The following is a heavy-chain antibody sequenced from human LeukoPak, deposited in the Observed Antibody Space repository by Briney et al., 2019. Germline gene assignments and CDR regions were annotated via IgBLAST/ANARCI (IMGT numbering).Heavy chain of an antibody. V-gene: IGHV4-61*02. Sequence: PSETLSLTCTVSGYCISSGYYWSWIRQPAGKGLEWIGRIYTSGSTNYNPSLRSRVTISVDTSKNQFSLKLSSVTAADTAVYYCARGGSYGSGFYYYMDVWGKGTTVTISS. J-gene: IGHJ6*03. CDR3: ARGGSYGSGFYYYMDV. CDR1: GYCISSGYY. CDR2: IYTSGST. D-gene: IGHD3-10*01.